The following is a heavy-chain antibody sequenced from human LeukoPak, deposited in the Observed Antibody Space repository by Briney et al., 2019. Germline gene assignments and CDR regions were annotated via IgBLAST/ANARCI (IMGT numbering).Heavy chain of an antibody. J-gene: IGHJ5*02. CDR2: IYYSGST. CDR3: AAGGSFFDP. V-gene: IGHV4-59*11. CDR1: GVSISSHY. Sequence: PSETLSLTCTVSGVSISSHYWSWIRQPPGKGLEWIGYIYYSGSTNYNPSLKSRVTISVDTSKNQFSLKLSSVTAADTAVYYCAAGGSFFDPWGQGTLVTVSS. D-gene: IGHD1-14*01.